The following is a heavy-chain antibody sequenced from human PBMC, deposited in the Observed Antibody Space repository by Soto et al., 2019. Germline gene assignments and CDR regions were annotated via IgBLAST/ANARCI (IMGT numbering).Heavy chain of an antibody. CDR2: IYKSATT. Sequence: PSETLSLTCSVSGDSISNLDYFWAWIRQPPGQALEYIGYIYKSATTYYNPSFESRVTISVDTSKNQFSLKLSSVTAADTAVYYCARQRPTDGRWEFANYYGMDVWGQGTPVTVSS. J-gene: IGHJ6*02. D-gene: IGHD1-26*01. CDR1: GDSISNLDYF. V-gene: IGHV4-39*01. CDR3: ARQRPTDGRWEFANYYGMDV.